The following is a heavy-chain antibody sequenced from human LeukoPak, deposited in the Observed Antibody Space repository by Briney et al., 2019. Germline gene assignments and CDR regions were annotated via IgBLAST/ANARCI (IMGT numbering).Heavy chain of an antibody. V-gene: IGHV1-18*01. CDR1: GYTFTSYG. D-gene: IGHD4-17*01. J-gene: IGHJ3*02. CDR2: ISAYNGNT. CDR3: ATKHGDYEDAFDI. Sequence: ASVKVSCKASGYTFTSYGISWVRQAPGQGLEWMGWISAYNGNTNYAQKLQGRVTMTRNTSISTAYMELSSLRSEDTAVYYCATKHGDYEDAFDIWGQGTMVTVSS.